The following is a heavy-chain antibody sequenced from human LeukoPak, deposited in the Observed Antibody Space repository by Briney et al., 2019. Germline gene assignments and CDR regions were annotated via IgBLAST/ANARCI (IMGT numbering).Heavy chain of an antibody. V-gene: IGHV4-30-2*01. Sequence: PSETLSLTCAVSGGSISSGGYSWSWIRQPPGKGLEWIGEINHSGSTNYNPSLKSRVTISVDTSKNQFSLKLSSVTAADTAVYYCARGSHNWNYGWFDPWGQGTLVTVSS. D-gene: IGHD1-7*01. CDR3: ARGSHNWNYGWFDP. CDR1: GGSISSGGYS. J-gene: IGHJ5*02. CDR2: INHSGST.